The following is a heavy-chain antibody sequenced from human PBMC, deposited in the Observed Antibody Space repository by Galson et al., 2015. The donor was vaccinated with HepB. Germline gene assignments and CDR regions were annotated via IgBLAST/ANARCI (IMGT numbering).Heavy chain of an antibody. CDR2: IDPSDSYT. J-gene: IGHJ4*02. CDR1: GYSFTSYW. V-gene: IGHV5-10-1*01. Sequence: QSGAEVKKPGESLRISCKGSGYSFTSYWISWVRQMPGKGLEWMGRIDPSDSYTNYSPSFQGHVTISADKSISTAYLQWSSLKASDTAMYYCATVDTAMVTIDYWGQGTLVTVSS. CDR3: ATVDTAMVTIDY. D-gene: IGHD5-18*01.